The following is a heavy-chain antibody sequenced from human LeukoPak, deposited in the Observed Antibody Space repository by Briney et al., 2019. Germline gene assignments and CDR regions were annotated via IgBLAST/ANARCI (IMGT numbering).Heavy chain of an antibody. V-gene: IGHV1-18*01. CDR3: TREAEDLPGAITFLY. CDR1: GYSFTGYG. D-gene: IGHD2-2*01. CDR2: ISPYTGNT. J-gene: IGHJ4*02. Sequence: GASVKVSCKASGYSFTGYGVSWVRHAPGQGLESMGWISPYTGNTDYVHDLRGRVTVPADTSTNTVYMELRSLRSDDTAVYYCTREAEDLPGAITFLYWGQGTLVTVSS.